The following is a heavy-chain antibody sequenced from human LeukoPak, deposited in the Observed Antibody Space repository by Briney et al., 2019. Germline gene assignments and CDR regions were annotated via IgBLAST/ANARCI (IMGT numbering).Heavy chain of an antibody. CDR1: GDSVSSNSSA. D-gene: IGHD5-24*01. CDR3: ARGGQGDGYSADEAFDF. V-gene: IGHV6-1*01. CDR2: TDYRSKWYN. J-gene: IGHJ3*01. Sequence: SQTLSLTCAISGDSVSSNSSACNWIRQSPSRGLEWLGRTDYRSKWYNDYAVSVKSRITINPDTSKNQFSLQLTSVTPEDTAVYYCARGGQGDGYSADEAFDFWGQGTMVTVSS.